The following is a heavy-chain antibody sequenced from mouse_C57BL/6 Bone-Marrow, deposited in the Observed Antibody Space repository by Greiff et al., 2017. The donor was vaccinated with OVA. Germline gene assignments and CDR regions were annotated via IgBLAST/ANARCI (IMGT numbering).Heavy chain of an antibody. Sequence: EVQLQQSGPELVKPGASVKISCKASGYSFTGYYMNWVKQSPDKSLEWIGEINPSTGGTTYNQKFKAKATLTVDKSSSTAYMQLKSLTSEDSAVYYCARCYYGSSVLFDYWGQGTTLTVSS. CDR2: INPSTGGT. D-gene: IGHD1-1*01. V-gene: IGHV1-42*01. CDR3: ARCYYGSSVLFDY. CDR1: GYSFTGYY. J-gene: IGHJ2*01.